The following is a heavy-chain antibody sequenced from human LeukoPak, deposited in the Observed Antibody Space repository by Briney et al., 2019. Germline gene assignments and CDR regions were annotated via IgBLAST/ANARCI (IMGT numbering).Heavy chain of an antibody. V-gene: IGHV1-2*02. CDR2: INPNSGGT. J-gene: IGHJ3*02. CDR1: GYTFTGYY. CDR3: AREPTVVADDGFDM. D-gene: IGHD4-23*01. Sequence: VASVKVSCKASGYTFTGYYMHWVRQAPGQGLEGMGWINPNSGGTKYAQKFQGRVTMTRDTSISTAYMELSRLRSDDTAVYYCAREPTVVADDGFDMWGQGTMVTVSS.